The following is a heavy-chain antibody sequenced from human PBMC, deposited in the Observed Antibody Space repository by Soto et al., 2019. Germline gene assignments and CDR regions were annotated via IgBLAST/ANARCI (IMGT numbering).Heavy chain of an antibody. D-gene: IGHD2-21*02. CDR3: AKVYCGGDCYARPAGMDV. J-gene: IGHJ6*02. V-gene: IGHV3-30*18. CDR2: ISYDGSNK. Sequence: GGSLRLSCAASGFTFSSYGMHWLRQAPGKGLEWVAVISYDGSNKYYADSVKGRFTISRDNSKNTLYLQMNSLRAEDTAVYYCAKVYCGGDCYARPAGMDVWGQGXTVTVYS. CDR1: GFTFSSYG.